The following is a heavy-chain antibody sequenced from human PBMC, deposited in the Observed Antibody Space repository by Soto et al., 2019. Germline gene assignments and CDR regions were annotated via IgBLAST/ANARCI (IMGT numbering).Heavy chain of an antibody. Sequence: QVQLQESGPGLVKPSETLSLTCTVSGGSISSYYWSWIRQPPGKGLEWIGYIYYSGSTNYNASLLLPVTMSVDTSKLQFTLTLSSVTAEDTAVYYCAGGLVLRYFDWSAPFDYWGQGTLVTVCS. CDR2: IYYSGST. V-gene: IGHV4-59*01. D-gene: IGHD3-9*01. CDR3: AGGLVLRYFDWSAPFDY. J-gene: IGHJ4*02. CDR1: GGSISSYY.